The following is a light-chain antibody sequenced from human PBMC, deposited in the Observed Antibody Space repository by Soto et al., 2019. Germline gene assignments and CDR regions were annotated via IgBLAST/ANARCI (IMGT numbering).Light chain of an antibody. V-gene: IGLV2-14*01. CDR2: DVS. Sequence: QSALTQPASVSGSPGQSITISCTGTSSDVGGYNYVSWYQQHPGKAPKLMIYDVSNRPSGVSNRFSGSKSGNTASLTISGLQAEDEADYYCSSYTSSSTPYVFGPGTTLTVL. CDR3: SSYTSSSTPYV. CDR1: SSDVGGYNY. J-gene: IGLJ1*01.